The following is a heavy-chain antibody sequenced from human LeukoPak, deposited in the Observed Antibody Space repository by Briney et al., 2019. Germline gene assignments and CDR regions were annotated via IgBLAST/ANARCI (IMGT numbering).Heavy chain of an antibody. Sequence: RASVKVSCKASGYTFTGYYMHWVRQAPGQGLEWMGWINPNSGGTNYAQKFQGRVTMTRDTSISTAYMELSSLRSEDTAVYYCARGYRGSIAVAGRKPTYYYYYMDVWGKGTTVTVSS. J-gene: IGHJ6*03. CDR3: ARGYRGSIAVAGRKPTYYYYYMDV. CDR2: INPNSGGT. V-gene: IGHV1-2*02. CDR1: GYTFTGYY. D-gene: IGHD6-19*01.